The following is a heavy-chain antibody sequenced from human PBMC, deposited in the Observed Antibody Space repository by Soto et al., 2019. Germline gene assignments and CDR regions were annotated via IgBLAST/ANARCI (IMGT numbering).Heavy chain of an antibody. V-gene: IGHV3-33*01. J-gene: IGHJ6*02. CDR1: GFTFSNYG. CDR2: IWYDGTNK. CDR3: AGAGGQPSV. Sequence: QVKLVESRGGVVQPGRSLRLSCAASGFTFSNYGMHWVRQAPGKGLEWVAAIWYDGTNKYYADSVKGRFIISRDNSKNTLYLQMNSLRAEDTAVYYCAGAGGQPSVWGQGTTVTVSS. D-gene: IGHD2-8*02.